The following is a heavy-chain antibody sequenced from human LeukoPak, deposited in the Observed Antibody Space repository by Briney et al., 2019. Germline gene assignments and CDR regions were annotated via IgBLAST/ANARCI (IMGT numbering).Heavy chain of an antibody. J-gene: IGHJ3*02. D-gene: IGHD2-21*01. CDR2: ISSSSSYI. CDR3: ARAFVVANAFDI. CDR1: GFTFSGYS. Sequence: PGGSLRLSCAASGFTFSGYSMNWVRQAPGKGLEWVSSISSSSSYIYYADSVKGRFTISRDNAKNSLYLQMNSLRAEDTAVYYCARAFVVANAFDIWGQGTMVTVSS. V-gene: IGHV3-21*01.